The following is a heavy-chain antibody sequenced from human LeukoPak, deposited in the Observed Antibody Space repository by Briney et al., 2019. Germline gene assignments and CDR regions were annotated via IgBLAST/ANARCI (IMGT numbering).Heavy chain of an antibody. D-gene: IGHD6-13*01. CDR2: INPNSGGT. V-gene: IGHV1-2*02. CDR3: AREGGYSSSWFESY. J-gene: IGHJ4*02. CDR1: GYTFTGYY. Sequence: ASVKVSCKASGYTFTGYYMHRVRQAPGQGLEWMGWINPNSGGTNYAQKFQGRVTMTRDTSISTAYMELSRLRSDDTAVYYCAREGGYSSSWFESYWGQGTLVTVSS.